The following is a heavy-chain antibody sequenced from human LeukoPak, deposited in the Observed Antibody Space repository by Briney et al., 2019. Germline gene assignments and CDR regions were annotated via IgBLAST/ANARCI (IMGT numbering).Heavy chain of an antibody. Sequence: ASVKVSCKASGYTFTSYYMHWVRQAPGQGLEWMGIINPSGGSTSYAQKFQGRVTMTRDTSTSTVYMELSRLRSDDTAVYYCASIPRIAARPDDYWGQGTLVTVSS. CDR2: INPSGGST. J-gene: IGHJ4*02. CDR3: ASIPRIAARPDDY. V-gene: IGHV1-46*01. CDR1: GYTFTSYY. D-gene: IGHD6-6*01.